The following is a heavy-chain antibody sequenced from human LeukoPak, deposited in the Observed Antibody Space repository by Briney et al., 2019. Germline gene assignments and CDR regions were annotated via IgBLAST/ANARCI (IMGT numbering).Heavy chain of an antibody. J-gene: IGHJ4*02. CDR3: ARNVGPLDY. V-gene: IGHV2-5*01. CDR2: IYWNDDK. CDR1: GFSLSTSGVG. D-gene: IGHD2-15*01. Sequence: SGPTLVNPTQTLTLTCTFSGFSLSTSGVGVGWIRQPPGKALEGLALIYWNDDKRYSPSLMGRLTITKDTSKNQVVLTMTNMDPVDTATYYCARNVGPLDYWGQGTLVTVSS.